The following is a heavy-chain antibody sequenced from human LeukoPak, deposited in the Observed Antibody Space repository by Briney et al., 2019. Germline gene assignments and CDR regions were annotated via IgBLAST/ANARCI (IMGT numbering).Heavy chain of an antibody. D-gene: IGHD3-10*01. J-gene: IGHJ4*02. V-gene: IGHV1-3*02. CDR2: SNAGNGHT. Sequence: ASVKVSCKASGYTFTNYAINWVRQAPGQRLQWMGWSNAGNGHTKYSQEFQDRVTITRDTSASTGYMELSSLRSEDMAVYYCARGGPYYYGSGSRVFAYWGQGTLVTVSS. CDR3: ARGGPYYYGSGSRVFAY. CDR1: GYTFTNYA.